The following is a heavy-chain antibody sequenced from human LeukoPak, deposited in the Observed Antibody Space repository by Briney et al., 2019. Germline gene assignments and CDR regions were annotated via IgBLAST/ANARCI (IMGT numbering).Heavy chain of an antibody. Sequence: PGGSLRLSCAASGFTFSNYAMHWVRRAPGKGLEYVSAINSNGGNTYYANSVKGRLTISRDNSKNKLYLQMGSLRAEDMAVYYCARGEESYYYYYGMDVWGQGTTVTVSS. V-gene: IGHV3-64*01. CDR1: GFTFSNYA. J-gene: IGHJ6*02. D-gene: IGHD1-26*01. CDR2: INSNGGNT. CDR3: ARGEESYYYYYGMDV.